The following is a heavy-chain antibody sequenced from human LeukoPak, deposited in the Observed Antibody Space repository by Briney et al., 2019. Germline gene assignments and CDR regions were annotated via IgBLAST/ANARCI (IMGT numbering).Heavy chain of an antibody. J-gene: IGHJ3*02. CDR1: GFTFSSYA. D-gene: IGHD2-2*01. V-gene: IGHV3-23*01. Sequence: GGSLRLSCAASGFTFSSYAMSWVRQAPGNGLEWVSAISGSGGSTYYADSVKGRFTISRDNSKNTLYLQMNSLRAEDTAVYYCSKGFVVPAAEDAFDIWGQGTMVTVSS. CDR3: SKGFVVPAAEDAFDI. CDR2: ISGSGGST.